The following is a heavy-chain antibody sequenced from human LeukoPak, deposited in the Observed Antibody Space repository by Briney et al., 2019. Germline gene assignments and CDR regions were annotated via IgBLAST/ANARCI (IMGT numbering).Heavy chain of an antibody. Sequence: SETLSLTCTVSGGSISSYYWSWIRQPPGKGLEWIGYIYYSGSTNYNPSLKSRVTISVDTSKNQFSLKLSSVTAADTAVYYCARSQGGYFFLDYYGMDVWGQGTTVTVSS. CDR3: ARSQGGYFFLDYYGMDV. CDR1: GGSISSYY. D-gene: IGHD3-9*01. J-gene: IGHJ6*02. CDR2: IYYSGST. V-gene: IGHV4-59*01.